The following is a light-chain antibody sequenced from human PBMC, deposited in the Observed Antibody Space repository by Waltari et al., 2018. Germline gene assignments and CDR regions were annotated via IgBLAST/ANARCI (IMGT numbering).Light chain of an antibody. CDR3: LQDHHYPRT. V-gene: IGKV1-6*01. CDR2: ASS. J-gene: IGKJ1*01. CDR1: QVIEHD. Sequence: IQMTQSPSSVSASVGDGVTITCRASQVIEHDLAWYQQKARKAPNLLIYASSILQSEVPSRFSGSGSCTDFTLTISSLQPEDSATYYCLQDHHYPRTFGQGTKVEIK.